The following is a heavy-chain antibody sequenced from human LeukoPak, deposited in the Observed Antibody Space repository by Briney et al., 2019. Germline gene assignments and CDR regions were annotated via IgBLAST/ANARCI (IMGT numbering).Heavy chain of an antibody. D-gene: IGHD2-21*02. Sequence: PGGSLRPSCAASGFTFSSYGMHWVRQAPGKGLEWVAVIWYDGSNKYYADSVKGRFTISRDNSKNTLYLQMNSLRAEDTAVYYCASVPGGDYYFDYWGQGTLVTVSS. J-gene: IGHJ4*02. CDR1: GFTFSSYG. CDR2: IWYDGSNK. V-gene: IGHV3-33*01. CDR3: ASVPGGDYYFDY.